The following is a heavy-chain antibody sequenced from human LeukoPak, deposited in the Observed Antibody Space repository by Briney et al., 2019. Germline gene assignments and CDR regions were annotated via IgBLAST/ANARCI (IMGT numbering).Heavy chain of an antibody. J-gene: IGHJ4*02. V-gene: IGHV1-8*02. CDR3: ARAYYYDSSGYYLYYFDY. D-gene: IGHD3-22*01. CDR2: MNPNSGNT. CDR1: GYTFSDYY. Sequence: ASVKVSCKASGYTFSDYYMHWVRQATGQGLEWMGWMNPNSGNTGYAQKFQGRVTMTRNTSISTAYMELSSLRSEDTAVYYCARAYYYDSSGYYLYYFDYWGQGTLVTVSS.